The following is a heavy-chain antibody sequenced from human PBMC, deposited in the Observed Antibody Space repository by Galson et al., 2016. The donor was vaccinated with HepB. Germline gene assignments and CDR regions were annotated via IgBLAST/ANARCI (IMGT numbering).Heavy chain of an antibody. CDR1: GGSISSYY. D-gene: IGHD2-21*01. Sequence: SETLSLTCTVSGGSISSYYWSWIRQPPGKELEWIGYISYSGSTNYKPSLQSRVTISVDTSQNQFSLKLSSVTAADTAVYYCTRGVKGVVGAADYWGQGTLVTVSS. V-gene: IGHV4-59*01. J-gene: IGHJ4*02. CDR2: ISYSGST. CDR3: TRGVKGVVGAADY.